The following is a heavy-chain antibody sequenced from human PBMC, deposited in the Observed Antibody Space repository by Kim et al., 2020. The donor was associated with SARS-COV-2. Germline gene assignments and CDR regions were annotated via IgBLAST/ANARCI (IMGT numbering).Heavy chain of an antibody. Sequence: SETLSLTCTVSGGSISSSSYYWGWIRQPPGKGLEWIGSIYYSGSTYYNPSLKSRVTISVDTSKNQFSLKLSSVTAADTAVYYCARREAATLTRGAFDIWGQGTMVTVSS. V-gene: IGHV4-39*01. CDR3: ARREAATLTRGAFDI. D-gene: IGHD6-25*01. CDR1: GGSISSSSYY. CDR2: IYYSGST. J-gene: IGHJ3*02.